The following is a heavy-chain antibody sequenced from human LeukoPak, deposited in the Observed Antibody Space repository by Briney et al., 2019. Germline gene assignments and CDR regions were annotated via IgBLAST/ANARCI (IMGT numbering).Heavy chain of an antibody. Sequence: GGSLRLSCAASGFTFSSYGMSWVRQAPGKGLEWGSYISSSGSTIYYADSVKGRFTISRDNAKNSLYLQMNSLRAEDTAVYYCARDLGILTGYEFDFDYWGQGTLVTVSS. J-gene: IGHJ4*02. D-gene: IGHD3-9*01. CDR1: GFTFSSYG. CDR2: ISSSGSTI. V-gene: IGHV3-48*04. CDR3: ARDLGILTGYEFDFDY.